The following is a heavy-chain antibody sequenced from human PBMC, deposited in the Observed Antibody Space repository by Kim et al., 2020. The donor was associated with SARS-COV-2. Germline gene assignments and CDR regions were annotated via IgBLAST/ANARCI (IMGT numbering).Heavy chain of an antibody. CDR2: ITASGTTR. CDR3: AKTSGWNDPFDY. CDR1: GFPFNSYA. V-gene: IGHV3-23*01. Sequence: GGSLRLSCVGSGFPFNSYAMSWVRQAPGKVLEWVRQAPGKGLEWVSGITASGTTRDYADSVKGRFTISRDNSKNTLYLQMNRLRADDTALYYCAKTSGWNDPFDYWGQGTLVTVSS. J-gene: IGHJ4*02. D-gene: IGHD1-1*01.